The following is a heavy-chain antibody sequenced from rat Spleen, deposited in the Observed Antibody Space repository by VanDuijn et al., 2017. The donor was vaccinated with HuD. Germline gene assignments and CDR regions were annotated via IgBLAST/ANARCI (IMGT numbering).Heavy chain of an antibody. CDR2: ISTRGGST. J-gene: IGHJ2*01. CDR1: GFTFSSFP. V-gene: IGHV5-46*01. CDR3: VKDRGEYNNLFDY. Sequence: EVHLVESGGGLVQPGRSLKLSCAGSGFTFSSFPMAWVRQAPTKGLEWVATISTRGGSTYYRDSVKGRFTISRDNAKSTLYLQMDSLRSEDTATYYCVKDRGEYNNLFDYWGQGVMVTVSS. D-gene: IGHD1-10*01.